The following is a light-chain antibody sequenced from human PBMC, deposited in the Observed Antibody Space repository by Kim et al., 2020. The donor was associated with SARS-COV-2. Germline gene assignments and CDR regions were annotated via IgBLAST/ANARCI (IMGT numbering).Light chain of an antibody. CDR1: NSNIGSNA. CDR2: RNN. J-gene: IGLJ2*01. V-gene: IGLV1-44*01. Sequence: QSVLTQPPSASGAPGQRVIISCSGSNSNIGSNAVNWYQHLPGTAPKLLIYRNNQRPSGVPDRFSGSKSGTSASLAISGLRSDDEADYYCATWDDRLTGVFFGGGTQLTVL. CDR3: ATWDDRLTGVF.